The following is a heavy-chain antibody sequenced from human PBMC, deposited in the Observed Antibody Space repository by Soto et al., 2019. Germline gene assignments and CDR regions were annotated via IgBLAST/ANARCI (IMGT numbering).Heavy chain of an antibody. CDR1: GVSINRGDYY. D-gene: IGHD3-3*01. J-gene: IGHJ4*02. CDR3: AREGGDFVQVPYH. V-gene: IGHV4-30-4*01. Sequence: QVRLQESGPKLVRPSQTLSLTCSVSGVSINRGDYYWSWIRQSPGRGLEWIGSIYYNGDTNYNPSLGIRVTVSVDTSKNQFFLDLHSVVAADTAVYFCAREGGDFVQVPYHWGQGTLITVSS. CDR2: IYYNGDT.